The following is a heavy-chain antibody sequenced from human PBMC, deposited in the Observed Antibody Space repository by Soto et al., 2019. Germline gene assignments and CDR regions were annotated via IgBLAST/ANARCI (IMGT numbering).Heavy chain of an antibody. CDR3: VRVGKTTSSHYMYV. Sequence: SETLSLTCTVSGGSISSYYWSWIRQPPGKGLEWIGYIYYSGSTNYNPSLKSRVTISVDTSKNQFSLKLSSVTAADTAVYYCVRVGKTTSSHYMYVWGQGTTVPVSS. J-gene: IGHJ6*03. CDR1: GGSISSYY. CDR2: IYYSGST. D-gene: IGHD4-17*01. V-gene: IGHV4-59*01.